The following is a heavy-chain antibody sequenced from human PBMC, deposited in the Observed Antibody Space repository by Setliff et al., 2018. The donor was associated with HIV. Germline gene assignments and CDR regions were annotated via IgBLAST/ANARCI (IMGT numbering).Heavy chain of an antibody. CDR3: ARVPYCSSTSCYLYYFDY. CDR2: ISYDGSNK. CDR1: GFTFSSYA. D-gene: IGHD2-2*01. Sequence: GGSLRLSCAASGFTFSSYAMHWVRQAPGKGLEWVAVISYDGSNKYYADSVKGRFTISRDNSKNTLYLQMNSLRAEDTAVYYCARVPYCSSTSCYLYYFDYWGQGTLVTVSS. V-gene: IGHV3-30*01. J-gene: IGHJ4*02.